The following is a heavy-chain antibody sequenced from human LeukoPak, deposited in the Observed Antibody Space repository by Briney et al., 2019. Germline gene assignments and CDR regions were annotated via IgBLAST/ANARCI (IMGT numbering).Heavy chain of an antibody. D-gene: IGHD5-24*01. CDR1: GGSFSGYY. CDR3: ARLYLPATRFDY. Sequence: SETLSLTCAVYGGSFSGYYWSWIRQPPGKGLEWIGESNHSGSTNYNPSLKSRVTISLDTSQSQFSLKLSSVTAADTAVYYCARLYLPATRFDYWGQGTLVTVSS. V-gene: IGHV4-34*01. CDR2: SNHSGST. J-gene: IGHJ4*02.